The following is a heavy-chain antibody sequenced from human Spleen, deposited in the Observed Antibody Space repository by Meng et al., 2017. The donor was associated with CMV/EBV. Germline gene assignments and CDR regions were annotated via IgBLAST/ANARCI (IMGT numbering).Heavy chain of an antibody. CDR2: IYYSGST. J-gene: IGHJ5*02. V-gene: IGHV4-61*01. CDR3: ARGYSSSWSPRFDP. CDR1: GRSVSSGSYY. Sequence: SGRSVSSGSYYWSWLRQPPGKGLEWIGYIYYSGSTNYTPSLKSRVTISVDTSKNQFSLKLSSVTAADTAVYYCARGYSSSWSPRFDPWGQGTLVTVSS. D-gene: IGHD6-13*01.